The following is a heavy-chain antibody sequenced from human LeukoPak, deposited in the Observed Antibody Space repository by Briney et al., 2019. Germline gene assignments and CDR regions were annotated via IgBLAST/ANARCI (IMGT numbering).Heavy chain of an antibody. CDR1: GFTLSSYA. CDR2: ISASGGST. V-gene: IGHV3-23*01. J-gene: IGHJ3*02. Sequence: PGGSLRLSCAASGFTLSSYAMSWVRQAPGKGLEWVSSISASGGSTNYADSVKGRFTISRDNSKNTVYLQMNSLRAEDTAVYYCAKVGIVGATNAFDIWGQGTMVTVSS. D-gene: IGHD1-26*01. CDR3: AKVGIVGATNAFDI.